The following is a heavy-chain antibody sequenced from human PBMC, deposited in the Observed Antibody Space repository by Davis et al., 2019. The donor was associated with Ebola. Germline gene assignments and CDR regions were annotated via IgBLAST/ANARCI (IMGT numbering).Heavy chain of an antibody. V-gene: IGHV4-34*01. CDR2: INHSGST. CDR3: ARVDSSSWYDYYYYYMDV. CDR1: GGSFSGYY. D-gene: IGHD6-13*01. Sequence: PSETLSPTCAVYGGSFSGYYWSWIRQPPGKGLEWIGEINHSGSTNYNPSLKSRVTISVDTSKNQFSLKLSSVTAADTAVYYCARVDSSSWYDYYYYYMDVWGKGTTVTVSS. J-gene: IGHJ6*03.